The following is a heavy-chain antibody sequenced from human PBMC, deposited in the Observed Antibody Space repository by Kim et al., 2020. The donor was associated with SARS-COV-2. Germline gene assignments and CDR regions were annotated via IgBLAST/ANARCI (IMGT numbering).Heavy chain of an antibody. D-gene: IGHD1-7*01. V-gene: IGHV4-34*01. J-gene: IGHJ4*02. CDR3: ASELELRRFDY. CDR1: GGSFSGYY. CDR2: INHSGST. Sequence: SETLSLTCAVYGGSFSGYYWSWIRQPPGKGLEWIGEINHSGSTNYNPSLKSRVTISVDTSKNQFSLKLSSVTAADTAVYYCASELELRRFDYWGQGTLVTVSS.